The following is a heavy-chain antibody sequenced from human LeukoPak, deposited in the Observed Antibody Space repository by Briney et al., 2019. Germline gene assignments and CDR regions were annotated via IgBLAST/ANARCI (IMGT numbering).Heavy chain of an antibody. CDR2: IRHDGNYQ. D-gene: IGHD6-19*01. V-gene: IGHV3-30*02. CDR3: AKNRDSSDYPRDFDY. Sequence: GGSLRLSCAASRFTFSSYGMHWVRQTPGKGLEWVAFIRHDGNYQQYADSVKGRFTVSRDNSKDTVYLQMNSLRTEDTAVYYCAKNRDSSDYPRDFDYWGQGTLVTVSS. J-gene: IGHJ4*02. CDR1: RFTFSSYG.